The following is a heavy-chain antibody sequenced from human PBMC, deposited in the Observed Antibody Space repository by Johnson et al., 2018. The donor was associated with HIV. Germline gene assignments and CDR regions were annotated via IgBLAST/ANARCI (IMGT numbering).Heavy chain of an antibody. CDR2: ISSSGIAI. V-gene: IGHV3-11*04. CDR1: GFTFSDYY. J-gene: IGHJ3*02. Sequence: VQLVESGGGLVQPGGSLRLSCTASGFTFSDYYMNWIRQAPGKGLEWVSYISSSGIAIYYAGSVKGRFTISRDNAKNSLFLQMNSLRAEDTAVYYCARACRDGYTCDAFDIWGQGTMVTVSS. CDR3: ARACRDGYTCDAFDI. D-gene: IGHD5-24*01.